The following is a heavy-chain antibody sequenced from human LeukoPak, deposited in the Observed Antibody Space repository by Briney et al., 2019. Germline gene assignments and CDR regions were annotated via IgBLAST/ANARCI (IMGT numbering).Heavy chain of an antibody. CDR1: GGSFRGYY. V-gene: IGHV4-34*01. D-gene: IGHD3-22*01. CDR3: ARGPPTDYYASSGFYYVFDY. Sequence: SETLCLTCAVYGGSFRGYYWSWIRQPPGKGLEWVGEINYSGSTNYNPSLKSRVTISVDTSKNQFSLKLSSVTAADTAVYFCARGPPTDYYASSGFYYVFDYWGQGTLVTVSS. J-gene: IGHJ4*02. CDR2: INYSGST.